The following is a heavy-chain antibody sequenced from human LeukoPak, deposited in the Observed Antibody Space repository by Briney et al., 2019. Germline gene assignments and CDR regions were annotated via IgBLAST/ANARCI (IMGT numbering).Heavy chain of an antibody. CDR1: GDSVSSNSGA. CDR3: ASGTAANGMDV. V-gene: IGHV6-1*01. CDR2: TYYRSKWHN. D-gene: IGHD1-1*01. Sequence: SQTLSLTCAISGDSVSSNSGAWNWIRQSPSRGLEWLGRTYYRSKWHNAYAVSLRSRITINPDTSKNQFSLQLNSVSPEDTAVYYCASGTAANGMDVWGQGTTVTVSS. J-gene: IGHJ6*02.